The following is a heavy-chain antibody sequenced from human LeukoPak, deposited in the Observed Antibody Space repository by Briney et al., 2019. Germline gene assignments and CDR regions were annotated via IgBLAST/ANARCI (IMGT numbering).Heavy chain of an antibody. Sequence: GGSLRLSCAASGFTFSSYWMSWVRQAPGKGLEWVANIKQDGSEKYYVDSVKGRFTISRDNAKNSLYLQMNSLRAEDTAVYYCARGRGRYFDWLLFRGTFDYWGQGNPGHRLL. V-gene: IGHV3-7*03. J-gene: IGHJ4*02. CDR3: ARGRGRYFDWLLFRGTFDY. CDR1: GFTFSSYW. CDR2: IKQDGSEK. D-gene: IGHD3-9*01.